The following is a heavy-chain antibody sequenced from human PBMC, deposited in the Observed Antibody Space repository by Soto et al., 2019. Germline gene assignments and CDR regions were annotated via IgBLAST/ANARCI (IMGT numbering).Heavy chain of an antibody. V-gene: IGHV3-23*01. CDR2: ISGSGGDT. CDR3: AKEDKALGGTRET. Sequence: GGSLRLSCAASGFTFSNYAMSWVRQDAAMGLEWVSAISGSGGDTYYADSVKGRFTIYRDNSKHTLYMQMNSLRVEDTAVYYCAKEDKALGGTRETWGRGTLVTVSS. D-gene: IGHD7-27*01. CDR1: GFTFSNYA. J-gene: IGHJ5*02.